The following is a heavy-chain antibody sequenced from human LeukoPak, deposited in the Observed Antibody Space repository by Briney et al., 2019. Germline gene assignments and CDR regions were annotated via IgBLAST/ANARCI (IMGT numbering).Heavy chain of an antibody. CDR1: GFTFSSYA. D-gene: IGHD6-13*01. J-gene: IGHJ6*03. CDR3: ARVGSSSRYSKDYYYYMDV. Sequence: GGSLRLSCAASGFTFSSYAMHWVRQAPGKGLEYVSAISSNGGSTYYANSVKGRFTISRDNSKNTLYLQMGSLRAEDMAVYYCARVGSSSRYSKDYYYYMDVWGKGTTVTVSS. V-gene: IGHV3-64*01. CDR2: ISSNGGST.